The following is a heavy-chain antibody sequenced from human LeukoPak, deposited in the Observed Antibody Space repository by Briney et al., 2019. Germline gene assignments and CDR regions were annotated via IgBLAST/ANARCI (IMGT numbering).Heavy chain of an antibody. CDR2: IDPSGGSS. CDR1: TYTFTGYY. D-gene: IGHD3-22*01. CDR3: ARATRSGWLLNWLDP. J-gene: IGHJ5*02. Sequence: ASVKVSCKASTYTFTGYYIHWVRQAPGQGLQWMGIIDPSGGSSTYAQKFQGRVTMTRDMSTSTVYMELSSLKSEDTAVYYCARATRSGWLLNWLDPWGQGTLVTVSS. V-gene: IGHV1-46*01.